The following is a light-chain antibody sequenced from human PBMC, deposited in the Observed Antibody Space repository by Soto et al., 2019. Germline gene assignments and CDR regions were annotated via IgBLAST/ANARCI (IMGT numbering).Light chain of an antibody. CDR2: DVS. Sequence: QSALTQPASVSGSPGQSITISCTGTSSDVGGYDYVSWYQQHPGKAPKLMIYDVSNRPSGVSNRFSGSKSGYTASLTISGLQAEYEADYFCSSYTSASTVIFGGGTKLTVL. CDR3: SSYTSASTVI. V-gene: IGLV2-14*01. J-gene: IGLJ2*01. CDR1: SSDVGGYDY.